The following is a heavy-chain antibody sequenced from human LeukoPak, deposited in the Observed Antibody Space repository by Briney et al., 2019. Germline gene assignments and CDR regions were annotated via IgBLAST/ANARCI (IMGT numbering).Heavy chain of an antibody. V-gene: IGHV3-73*01. CDR1: GFTFSGST. CDR2: IRSKANNYAT. D-gene: IGHD3-10*01. J-gene: IGHJ5*02. CDR3: TRPRNRNGQLGGFDP. Sequence: PGGSLRLSCAASGFTFSGSTIHWVRQASGEGLEWVGRIRSKANNYATAYAASVKGRFTISRDDSKNTAYLQMNSLKTEDTAVYYCTRPRNRNGQLGGFDPWGQGTLVTVSS.